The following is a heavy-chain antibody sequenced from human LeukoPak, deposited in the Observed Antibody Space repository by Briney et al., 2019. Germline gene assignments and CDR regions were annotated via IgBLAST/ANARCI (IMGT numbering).Heavy chain of an antibody. Sequence: SETLSLTCGVYGGSFSGYYWSWIRQPPGKGLEWIGEINQSGSTNYNPSLKSRVTISVDTSKNQFSLKLSSVTAADTAVYYCARRAIRYFDTSGYSFDNWGQGTLVTVSS. V-gene: IGHV4-34*01. CDR1: GGSFSGYY. J-gene: IGHJ4*02. CDR2: INQSGST. D-gene: IGHD3-22*01. CDR3: ARRAIRYFDTSGYSFDN.